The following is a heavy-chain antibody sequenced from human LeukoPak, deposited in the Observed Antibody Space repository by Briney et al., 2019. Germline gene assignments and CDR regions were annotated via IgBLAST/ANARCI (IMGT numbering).Heavy chain of an antibody. D-gene: IGHD4-23*01. CDR2: IIPILGIA. CDR3: ARDEDGCNSYG. J-gene: IGHJ4*02. V-gene: IGHV1-69*04. CDR1: GGTFSSYA. Sequence: SVTVSCKASGGTFSSYAISWVRQAPGQGLEWMGRIIPILGIANYAQKFQGRVTITADKSTSTAYMELSSLRSEDTAVYYCARDEDGCNSYGWGQGTLVTVSS.